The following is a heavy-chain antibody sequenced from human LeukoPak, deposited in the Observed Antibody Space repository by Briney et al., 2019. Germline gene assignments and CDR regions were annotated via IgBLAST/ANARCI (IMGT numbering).Heavy chain of an antibody. V-gene: IGHV4-39*07. Sequence: SETLSLTCTVSGGSISSSSYYWGWIRQPPGKGLEWIGSIYYSGSTYYNPSLKSRVTISVDTSKNQFSLKLSSVTAADTAVYYCARESVLRFLFFFDHWGQGTLVTVSS. CDR1: GGSISSSSYY. J-gene: IGHJ4*02. CDR2: IYYSGST. D-gene: IGHD3-3*01. CDR3: ARESVLRFLFFFDH.